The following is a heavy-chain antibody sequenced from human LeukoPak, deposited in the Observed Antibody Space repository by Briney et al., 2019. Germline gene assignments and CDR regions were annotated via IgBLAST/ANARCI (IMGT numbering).Heavy chain of an antibody. CDR3: ARLPGSYTDAFDI. CDR2: IYNRGST. V-gene: IGHV4-59*11. D-gene: IGHD1-26*01. Sequence: PSETLSLTCTVSGDSISSHYWNWIRQPPGKGLEWIGYIYNRGSTNYNPSLKSRITISIDTSRNQFSLKLSSVTAADTAVYYCARLPGSYTDAFDIWGQGTMVTVSS. CDR1: GDSISSHY. J-gene: IGHJ3*02.